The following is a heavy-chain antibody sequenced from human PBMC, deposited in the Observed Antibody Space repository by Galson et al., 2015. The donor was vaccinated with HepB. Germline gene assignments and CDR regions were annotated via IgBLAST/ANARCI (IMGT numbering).Heavy chain of an antibody. V-gene: IGHV1-69*10. CDR1: GGTFSSYA. CDR3: ARQGRGREGEGYFDY. CDR2: IIPILGIA. Sequence: SVKVSCKASGGTFSSYAISWVRQAPGQGLEWMGGIIPILGIANYAQKFQGRVTITADKSTSTAYMELSSLRSEYTAVYYCARQGRGREGEGYFDYWGQGTLVTVSS. D-gene: IGHD1-26*01. J-gene: IGHJ4*02.